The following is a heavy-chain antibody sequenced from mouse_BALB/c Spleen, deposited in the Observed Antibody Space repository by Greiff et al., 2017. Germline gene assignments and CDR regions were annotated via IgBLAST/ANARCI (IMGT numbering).Heavy chain of an antibody. CDR2: ISSGGSYT. J-gene: IGHJ2*01. V-gene: IGHV5-6-4*01. CDR1: GFTFSSYT. CDR3: TRDLGTTVFDY. Sequence: EVQLVESGGGLVKPGGSLKLSCAASGFTFSSYTMSWVRQTPEKRLEWVATISSGGSYTYYPDSVKGRFTISRDNAKNTLYLQMSSLKSEDTAMYYCTRDLGTTVFDYWGQGTTLTVSS. D-gene: IGHD1-1*01.